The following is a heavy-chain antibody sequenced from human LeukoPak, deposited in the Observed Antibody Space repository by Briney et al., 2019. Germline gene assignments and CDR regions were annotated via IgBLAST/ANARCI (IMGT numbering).Heavy chain of an antibody. Sequence: PSETLSLTCAVYGGSFSGYYWSWIRQPPGKGLEWIGEINHSGSTYYNPSLKSRVTISVDTSKNQFSLKLSSVTAADTAVYYCARCHCSGGSCYSGYYYMDVWGKGTTVTVSS. CDR2: INHSGST. D-gene: IGHD2-15*01. J-gene: IGHJ6*03. CDR3: ARCHCSGGSCYSGYYYMDV. CDR1: GGSFSGYY. V-gene: IGHV4-34*01.